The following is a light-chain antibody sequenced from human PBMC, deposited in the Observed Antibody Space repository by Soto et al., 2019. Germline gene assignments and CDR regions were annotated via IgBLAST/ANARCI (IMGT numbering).Light chain of an antibody. CDR3: SSYTSSSTLV. V-gene: IGLV2-14*01. Sequence: QSVLTQPASVSGSPGQSITISCTGTRRDVGGYNYVSWYQQYSGKSPKLLIYEVTHRPSGVSNRFSGSKSGNTASLTISGLQAEDEADYYCSSYTSSSTLVFGTGTKVTV. CDR1: RRDVGGYNY. CDR2: EVT. J-gene: IGLJ1*01.